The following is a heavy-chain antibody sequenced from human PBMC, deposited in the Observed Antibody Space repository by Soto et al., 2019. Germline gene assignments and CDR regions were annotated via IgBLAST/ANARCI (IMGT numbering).Heavy chain of an antibody. CDR2: ISSNSDTV. CDR3: ARVGLKFLLGGEFFQV. CDR1: GFTLSSYS. V-gene: IGHV3-48*01. J-gene: IGHJ1*01. Sequence: DVYLVESGGGLVQPGGSLRLSCTASGFTLSSYSMNWVRQAPGKGPEWVSHISSNSDTVDYADSVKGRFTISRDNARNSLSLQMNSLRAEDMAVYYCARVGLKFLLGGEFFQVWGQGTLVTVSS. D-gene: IGHD3-16*01.